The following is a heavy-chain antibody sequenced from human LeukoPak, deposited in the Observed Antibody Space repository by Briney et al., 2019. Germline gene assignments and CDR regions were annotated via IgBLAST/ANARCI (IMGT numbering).Heavy chain of an antibody. D-gene: IGHD1-20*01. Sequence: PSETLSLAWTVAGGSISSYCWSWIRQPPGRGLEWIGYIYYSGSPNYNPSLKSRVTISVDTSKNQFSLKLSSVTAADTAVYYCARGNWNHDYWGQGTLVTVSS. V-gene: IGHV4-59*01. CDR3: ARGNWNHDY. CDR1: GGSISSYC. J-gene: IGHJ4*02. CDR2: IYYSGSP.